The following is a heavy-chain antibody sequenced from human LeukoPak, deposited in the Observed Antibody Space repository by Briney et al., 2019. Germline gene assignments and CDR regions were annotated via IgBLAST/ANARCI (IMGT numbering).Heavy chain of an antibody. CDR2: ISGSGGST. Sequence: GGSLRLSCAASGFTFSSYAMSWVRQAPGKGPEWVSGISGSGGSTYYADSVKGRFTIFRDNSKNTLYLQMNSLRAEDTAVYYCAKGDYGSGSPIDYWGQGTLVTVSS. CDR3: AKGDYGSGSPIDY. V-gene: IGHV3-23*01. D-gene: IGHD3-10*01. J-gene: IGHJ4*02. CDR1: GFTFSSYA.